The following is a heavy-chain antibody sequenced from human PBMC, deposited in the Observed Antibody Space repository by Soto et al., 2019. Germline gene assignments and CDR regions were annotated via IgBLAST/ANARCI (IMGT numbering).Heavy chain of an antibody. Sequence: EVQLVESGGGLVKPGGSLRLSCAASGFTFSSYSMNWVRQAPGKGLEWVSSISSSSSYIYYADSVKGRFTVSRDNAKNSLCLQMRGLRAGLRTVYCGASSRLVGYNSRDSWGQGTLVTVSS. V-gene: IGHV3-21*06. CDR2: ISSSSSYI. J-gene: IGHJ4*02. CDR3: ASSRLVGYNSRDS. CDR1: GFTFSSYS. D-gene: IGHD3-9*01.